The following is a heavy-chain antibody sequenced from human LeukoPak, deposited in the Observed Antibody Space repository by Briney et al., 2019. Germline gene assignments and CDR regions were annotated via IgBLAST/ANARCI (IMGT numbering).Heavy chain of an antibody. J-gene: IGHJ5*02. CDR2: INHGGIT. V-gene: IGHV4-34*01. CDR1: GGPFSLYY. D-gene: IGHD5-18*01. CDR3: ARGLRGYSYGNWFDP. Sequence: PSETLSLTCAVEGGPFSLYYWLWIRQPPGKALECIGEINHGGITTYSPSLRSRVSISIDTSKMQFSLKLRAVNAADRAVYYCARGLRGYSYGNWFDPWGQGTLVTVSS.